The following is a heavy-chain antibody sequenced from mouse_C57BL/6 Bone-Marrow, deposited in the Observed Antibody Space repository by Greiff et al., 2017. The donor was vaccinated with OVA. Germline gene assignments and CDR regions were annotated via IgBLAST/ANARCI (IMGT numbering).Heavy chain of an antibody. CDR1: GFTFSSYG. CDR3: ARHDWEGYAMDY. J-gene: IGHJ4*01. V-gene: IGHV5-6*01. Sequence: EVKLMESGGDLVKPGGSLKLSCAASGFTFSSYGMSWVRPTPDKRLEWVATISSGGSYTYYPDSVKGRFTISRDNAKNTLYLQMSSLKSEDTAMYYCARHDWEGYAMDYWGQGTSVTVSS. D-gene: IGHD4-1*01. CDR2: ISSGGSYT.